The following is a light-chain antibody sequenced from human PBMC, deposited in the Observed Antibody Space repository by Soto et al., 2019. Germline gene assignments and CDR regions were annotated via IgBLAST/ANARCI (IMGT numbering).Light chain of an antibody. CDR3: QQYNNWPPIT. J-gene: IGKJ5*01. Sequence: EIVLTQSPGTLSLSPGQRATLSCRASQSVSSSYLAWYQQKPGQAPRLLIYGASTRATGIPARFSGSESGTEFTLTISSLQSEDFAVYYCQQYNNWPPITFGQGTRLEIK. V-gene: IGKV3-15*01. CDR1: QSVSSSY. CDR2: GAS.